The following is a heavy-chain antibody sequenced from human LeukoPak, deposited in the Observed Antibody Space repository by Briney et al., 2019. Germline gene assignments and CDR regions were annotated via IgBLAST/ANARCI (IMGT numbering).Heavy chain of an antibody. CDR1: GGSFSGYY. D-gene: IGHD3-22*01. CDR2: INHSGST. V-gene: IGHV4-34*01. CDR3: ARAGDYYDSRVWFDP. J-gene: IGHJ5*02. Sequence: PSETLSLTCAVYGGSFSGYYWSWIRQPPGKGLEWIGEINHSGSTNYNPSLKSRVTISVDTSKNQFSLKLSSVTAADTAVYYCARAGDYYDSRVWFDPWGQGTLVTVSS.